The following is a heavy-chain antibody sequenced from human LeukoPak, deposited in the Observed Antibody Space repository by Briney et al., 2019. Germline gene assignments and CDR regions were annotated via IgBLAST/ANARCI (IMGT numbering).Heavy chain of an antibody. D-gene: IGHD2-15*01. CDR2: IYPGDSDT. CDR1: GYSFTSYW. J-gene: IGHJ4*02. CDR3: ARPYCSGGSCYGGYFDY. V-gene: IGHV5-51*01. Sequence: GESLKISCKGSGYSFTSYWIGWVRQMPGKGLEWMGIIYPGDSDTRYSPSFQGQFTISADKSISTAYLQWSSLKASDTAMYYCARPYCSGGSCYGGYFDYWGQGTLVTVSS.